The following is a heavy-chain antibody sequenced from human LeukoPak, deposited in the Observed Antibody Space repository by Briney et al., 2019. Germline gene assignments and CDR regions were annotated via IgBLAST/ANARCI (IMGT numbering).Heavy chain of an antibody. CDR3: ARGRYGSGSNYFDY. CDR1: GYTLTELS. Sequence: ASVKVSCKVSGYTLTELSMHWVRQAPGKGLEWMGGFDPEDGETIYAQKFQGRVTMTEDTSTDTAYMELSRLRSDDTAVYYCARGRYGSGSNYFDYWGQGTLVTVSS. V-gene: IGHV1-24*01. D-gene: IGHD3-10*01. CDR2: FDPEDGET. J-gene: IGHJ4*02.